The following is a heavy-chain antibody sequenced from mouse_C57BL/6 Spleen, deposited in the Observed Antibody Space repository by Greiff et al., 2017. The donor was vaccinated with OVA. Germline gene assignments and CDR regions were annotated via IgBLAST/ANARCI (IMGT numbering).Heavy chain of an antibody. V-gene: IGHV14-2*01. Sequence: VQLKQSGAELVKPEASVKFSCTASGFNIKDYYMPWVKQRTEQGLEWIGRIDPEDGETKYAPTFQGKATITADTSPNTAYLQLSSLASEDTAVYYCARDYAWFAYWGQGTLVTVSA. CDR2: IDPEDGET. CDR3: ARDYAWFAY. CDR1: GFNIKDYY. D-gene: IGHD2-4*01. J-gene: IGHJ3*01.